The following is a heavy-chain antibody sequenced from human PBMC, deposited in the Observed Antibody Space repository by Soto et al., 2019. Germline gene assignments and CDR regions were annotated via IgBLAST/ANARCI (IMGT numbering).Heavy chain of an antibody. CDR2: ISGSGETT. Sequence: PGGSLRLSCAASGFTFSNYAMAWVRQAPGKGLEWVSSISGSGETTYYADSVKGRFTISRDNSKNTLYLQMSSLRAEDTDIYYCAKDYGGSDGYFDYWGQGTLVTVSS. V-gene: IGHV3-23*01. CDR1: GFTFSNYA. J-gene: IGHJ4*02. CDR3: AKDYGGSDGYFDY. D-gene: IGHD2-15*01.